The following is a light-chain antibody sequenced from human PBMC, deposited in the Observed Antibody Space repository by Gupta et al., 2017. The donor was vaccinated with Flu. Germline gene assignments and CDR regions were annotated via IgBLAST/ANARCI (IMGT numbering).Light chain of an antibody. CDR3: SSYAGNNNLV. V-gene: IGLV2-8*01. J-gene: IGLJ1*01. Sequence: QSALTQPPSASGSPGQSVTISCTGTSSDIGGYNYVSWYQQHPGKAPKLMIYEVNKRPSGVPDRFSGSKSGNTASLTVSGLQAEEEADYYCSSYAGNNNLVFGTGTEVTVL. CDR1: SSDIGGYNY. CDR2: EVN.